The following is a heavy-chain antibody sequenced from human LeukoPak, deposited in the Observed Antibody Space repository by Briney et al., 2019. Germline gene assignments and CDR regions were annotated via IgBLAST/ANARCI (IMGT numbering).Heavy chain of an antibody. CDR2: IYPGDSDT. D-gene: IGHD6-19*01. Sequence: GESLRISCKGSGYSFTTYWIGWVRQMPGKGLEWMGIIYPGDSDTRYSPSFQGQVTISADKSISTAYLQWSSLKASDTAMYYCARPLIYSSGWYGLGYWGQGTLVTVSS. CDR1: GYSFTTYW. CDR3: ARPLIYSSGWYGLGY. V-gene: IGHV5-51*01. J-gene: IGHJ4*02.